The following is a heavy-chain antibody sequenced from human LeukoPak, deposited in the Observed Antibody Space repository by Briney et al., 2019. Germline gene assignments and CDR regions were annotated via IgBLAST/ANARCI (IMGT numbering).Heavy chain of an antibody. CDR2: ISYDGSNK. Sequence: GGSLRLSCAASGFTFSSYATHWVRQAPGKGLEWVAVISYDGSNKYYADSVKGRFTISRDNSKNTLYLQMNSLRAEDTAVYYCARWDSALNGMDVWGQGTTVTVSS. J-gene: IGHJ6*02. CDR1: GFTFSSYA. V-gene: IGHV3-30-3*01. CDR3: ARWDSALNGMDV. D-gene: IGHD1-26*01.